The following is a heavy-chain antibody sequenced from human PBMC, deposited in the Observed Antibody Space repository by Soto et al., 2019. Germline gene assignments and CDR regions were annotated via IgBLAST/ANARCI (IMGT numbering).Heavy chain of an antibody. D-gene: IGHD2-15*01. CDR2: IVVGSGNT. J-gene: IGHJ4*02. CDR1: GFTFTSSA. V-gene: IGHV1-58*01. CDR3: AAGPLPSLLPIHFDY. Sequence: SVKVSCKASGFTFTSSAVQWVRQARGQRLEGIGWIVVGSGNTNYAQKFQERVTITRDMSTSTAYMELSSLRSEDTAVYYCAAGPLPSLLPIHFDYWGEGTVVTVS.